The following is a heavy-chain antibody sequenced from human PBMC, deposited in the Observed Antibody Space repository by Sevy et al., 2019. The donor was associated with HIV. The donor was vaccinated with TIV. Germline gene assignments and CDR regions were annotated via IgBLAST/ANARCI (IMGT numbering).Heavy chain of an antibody. Sequence: GGSLRLSCAASGFTLNKYAMNWVRQAPGKGLEWVSAISTSTTYIYYADSVKGRFTISRDNAKNSLYLQMNRLRAEDTAVYYCVRDGGCSTTKCLLYFDYWGQRTLVTVSS. D-gene: IGHD2-2*01. J-gene: IGHJ4*02. CDR3: VRDGGCSTTKCLLYFDY. V-gene: IGHV3-21*01. CDR1: GFTLNKYA. CDR2: ISTSTTYI.